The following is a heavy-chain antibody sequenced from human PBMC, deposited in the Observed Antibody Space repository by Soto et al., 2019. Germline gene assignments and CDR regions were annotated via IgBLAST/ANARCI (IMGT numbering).Heavy chain of an antibody. Sequence: GGSLRLSCAASGFTFSIYSMNWVLQAPWKGLEWVSSISSSSSYIYYADSVKGRFTISRDNAKNSLYLQMNSLRAEDTAVYYCARFRSSGYYYPFDYWGQGTLVTVSS. V-gene: IGHV3-21*01. CDR3: ARFRSSGYYYPFDY. CDR2: ISSSSSYI. CDR1: GFTFSIYS. D-gene: IGHD3-22*01. J-gene: IGHJ4*02.